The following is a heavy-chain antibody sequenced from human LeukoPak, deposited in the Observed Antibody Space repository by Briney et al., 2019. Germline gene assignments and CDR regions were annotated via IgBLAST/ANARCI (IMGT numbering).Heavy chain of an antibody. D-gene: IGHD4-17*01. CDR3: ARGGVTTWFDP. Sequence: PSRTLSLTCAVSGGSISSGGYSWSWIGQPPGKGLEWIGYIYHSGSTYYNPSLKSRVTISVDRSKNQFSLKLSSVTAADPAVYYCARGGVTTWFDPWGQGTLVTVSS. V-gene: IGHV4-30-2*01. CDR2: IYHSGST. CDR1: GGSISSGGYS. J-gene: IGHJ5*02.